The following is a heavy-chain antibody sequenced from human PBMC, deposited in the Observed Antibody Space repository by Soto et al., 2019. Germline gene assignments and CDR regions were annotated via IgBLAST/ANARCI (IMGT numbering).Heavy chain of an antibody. D-gene: IGHD3-10*01. CDR1: GGTFSSYA. CDR2: IIPIFGTA. J-gene: IGHJ6*02. Sequence: SVKVSCKASGGTFSSYAISWVRQAPGQGLEWMGGIIPIFGTANYAQKFQGRVTITADESTSTAYMELSSLRSEDTAVYYCARDYYGSGSYYYYYYGMDVWGQGTTVTVSS. V-gene: IGHV1-69*13. CDR3: ARDYYGSGSYYYYYYGMDV.